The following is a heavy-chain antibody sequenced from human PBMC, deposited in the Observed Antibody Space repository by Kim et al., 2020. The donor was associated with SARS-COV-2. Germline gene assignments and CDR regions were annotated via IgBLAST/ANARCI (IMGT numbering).Heavy chain of an antibody. CDR1: GFTFSDYA. V-gene: IGHV1-3*01. D-gene: IGHD3-10*01. J-gene: IGHJ1*01. CDR3: ARGRSGGALVN. CDR2: INAGSGNT. Sequence: ASVKVSCKASGFTFSDYAMHWVRQAPGQRLEWMGWINAGSGNTKYSQKFQGRVTITWDTSVSTAYMDLTSLRSDDTAVYYCARGRSGGALVNWWLGTRV.